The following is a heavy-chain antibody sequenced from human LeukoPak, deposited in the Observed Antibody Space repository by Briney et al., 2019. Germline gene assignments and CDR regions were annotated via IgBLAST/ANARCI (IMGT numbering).Heavy chain of an antibody. J-gene: IGHJ4*02. CDR1: GFTFSSYG. Sequence: PGGSLRLSCAVSGFTFSSYGMHWVRQAPGKGLEWVAVISYDGSKKYYADSVKGRFTISRDNSKNTLYLQMNSLRAEDTAVYYCAKDRAILTGYAGYWGQGTLVTVSS. V-gene: IGHV3-30*18. CDR2: ISYDGSKK. CDR3: AKDRAILTGYAGY. D-gene: IGHD3-9*01.